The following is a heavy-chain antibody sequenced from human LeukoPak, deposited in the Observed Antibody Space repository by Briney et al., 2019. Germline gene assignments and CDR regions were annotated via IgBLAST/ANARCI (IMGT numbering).Heavy chain of an antibody. J-gene: IGHJ4*02. CDR3: ARGLRQLVRSWHY. CDR1: GGSISSYY. Sequence: PSETLSLTSTVSGGSISSYYWSWIRQPPGKGLEWIGYIYYSGSTNYNPSLKSRVTISVDTSKNQFSLKLSSVTAADTAVYYCARGLRQLVRSWHYWGQGTLVTVSS. D-gene: IGHD6-6*01. V-gene: IGHV4-59*12. CDR2: IYYSGST.